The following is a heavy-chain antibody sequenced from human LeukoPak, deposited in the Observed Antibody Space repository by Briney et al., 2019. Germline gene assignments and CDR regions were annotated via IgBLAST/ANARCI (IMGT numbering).Heavy chain of an antibody. J-gene: IGHJ6*03. CDR1: GYSFTSYW. V-gene: IGHV5-51*01. CDR2: IYPGDSDT. Sequence: PGESLKISCKGSGYSFTSYWIGWVRQMPGKGLEWMGIIYPGDSDTRYSPSFQGQVTISADRSISTAYLQWSSLKASGPAMYYCARRVRSGDQNYYYYYYMDVWGKGTTVTVSS. CDR3: ARRVRSGDQNYYYYYYMDV. D-gene: IGHD3-10*01.